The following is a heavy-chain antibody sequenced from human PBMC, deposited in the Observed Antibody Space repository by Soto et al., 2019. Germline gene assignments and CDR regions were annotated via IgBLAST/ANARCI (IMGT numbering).Heavy chain of an antibody. CDR1: GFTFSSYA. Sequence: EVQLLESGGGLVQPGGSLRLSCAASGFTFSSYAMSWVRQAPGEGLEWVSTISGSGGSTYYADSVKGRFTISRDNSKNTLYLQMNSLRAEDTAVYYCAKESTYDSSGYYRYWGQGTLVTVSS. CDR2: ISGSGGST. V-gene: IGHV3-23*01. CDR3: AKESTYDSSGYYRY. J-gene: IGHJ4*02. D-gene: IGHD3-22*01.